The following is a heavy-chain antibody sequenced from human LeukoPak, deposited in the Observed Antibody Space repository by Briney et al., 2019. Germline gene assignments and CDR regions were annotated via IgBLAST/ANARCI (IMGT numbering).Heavy chain of an antibody. CDR1: GASFSGYY. CDR3: ARARYSGLDY. Sequence: PSETLSLTCAVYGASFSGYYWSWIRHPPGKGLEWIGEINHSGSTNYSPSLKSRVTISVDTSKSQFSLKLSSVTAADTAVYYCARARYSGLDYWGQGTLVTVSS. D-gene: IGHD5-12*01. V-gene: IGHV4-34*01. CDR2: INHSGST. J-gene: IGHJ4*02.